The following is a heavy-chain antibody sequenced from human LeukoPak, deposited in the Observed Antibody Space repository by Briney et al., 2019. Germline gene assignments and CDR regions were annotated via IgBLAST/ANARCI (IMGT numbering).Heavy chain of an antibody. V-gene: IGHV1-24*01. CDR1: GYTLIELS. D-gene: IGHD3-16*02. CDR2: FDPEDGET. Sequence: ASVKVSCKVSGYTLIELSMHWVRQAPGKGLEWMGGFDPEDGETIYAQKFQGRVTMTEDTSTDTAYMELSSLRSEDTAVYYCATGGVRDDYVWGSYRLFDYWGQGTLVTVSS. CDR3: ATGGVRDDYVWGSYRLFDY. J-gene: IGHJ4*02.